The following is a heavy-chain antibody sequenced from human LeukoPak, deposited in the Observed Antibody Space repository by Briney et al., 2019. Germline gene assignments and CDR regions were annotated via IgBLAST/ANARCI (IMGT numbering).Heavy chain of an antibody. CDR2: IRDDGSTR. V-gene: IGHV3-30*02. CDR3: AKVSVLYYDFWSGYLDY. CDR1: GFTFSRYG. D-gene: IGHD3-3*01. Sequence: GGSLRLSCAASGFTFSRYGLHWVRQAPGKGLEWVAFIRDDGSTRYYADSVKGRFTVSRDNSKNMLYLQMDSLRTEDTAVYYCAKVSVLYYDFWSGYLDYWGQGTLVTVSS. J-gene: IGHJ4*02.